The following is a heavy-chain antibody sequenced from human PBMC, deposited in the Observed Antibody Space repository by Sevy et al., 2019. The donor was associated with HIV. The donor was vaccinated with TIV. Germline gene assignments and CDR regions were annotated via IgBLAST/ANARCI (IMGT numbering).Heavy chain of an antibody. D-gene: IGHD6-19*01. Sequence: SQTLSLTCSVSGASISSSGYYWGWIRQPPGKGLEWIASIRYSGSTFYNPSLRSRVTISADTSKIQFSLKLNSVTAADTARYYCAGPTLTYSSGWSYYDYWGQGTVVTVSS. V-gene: IGHV4-39*01. CDR2: IRYSGST. CDR1: GASISSSGYY. J-gene: IGHJ4*02. CDR3: AGPTLTYSSGWSYYDY.